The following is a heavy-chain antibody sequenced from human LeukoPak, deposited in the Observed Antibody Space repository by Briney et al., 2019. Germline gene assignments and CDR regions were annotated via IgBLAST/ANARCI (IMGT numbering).Heavy chain of an antibody. CDR3: ATVMVRGLILE. D-gene: IGHD3-10*01. CDR1: GYTFTNYA. CDR2: INAGNGNT. V-gene: IGHV1-3*01. Sequence: ASVKVSCKASGYTFTNYAMHWVRQAPGQRLEWMGWINAGNGNTKYSQKFQGRVTITRDTSASRAYMELTSLTSEDTAVYYCATVMVRGLILEWGQGTLVTASS. J-gene: IGHJ4*02.